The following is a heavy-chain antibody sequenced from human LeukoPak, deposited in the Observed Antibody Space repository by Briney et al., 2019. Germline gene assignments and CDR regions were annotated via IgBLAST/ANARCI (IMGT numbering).Heavy chain of an antibody. Sequence: GESLKISCTASGFMFSRLGMQWVRQAPGEGVEGVAMIWHDGSVEEYADSVKGRFTISRDNSQNTLYLQMNSLRDDDTAVYYCAKEGDQFRGYLDAWGKGTTVTVSS. J-gene: IGHJ6*03. CDR2: IWHDGSVE. V-gene: IGHV3-33*06. CDR3: AKEGDQFRGYLDA. CDR1: GFMFSRLG. D-gene: IGHD3-16*01.